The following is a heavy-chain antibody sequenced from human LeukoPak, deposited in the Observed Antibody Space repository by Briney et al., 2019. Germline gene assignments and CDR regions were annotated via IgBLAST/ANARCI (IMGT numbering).Heavy chain of an antibody. V-gene: IGHV3-30-3*01. CDR2: ILYDGSNK. Sequence: GGSLRLSCGASGFIFYNYAMSWVRQAPGKGLEWVAVILYDGSNKYYADSVKGRFTISRDNSKNTLYLQMNSLGAEDPAVYYCARGEDRYNWNYSFPWGQGTLVTVSS. D-gene: IGHD1-7*01. CDR3: ARGEDRYNWNYSFP. J-gene: IGHJ5*02. CDR1: GFIFYNYA.